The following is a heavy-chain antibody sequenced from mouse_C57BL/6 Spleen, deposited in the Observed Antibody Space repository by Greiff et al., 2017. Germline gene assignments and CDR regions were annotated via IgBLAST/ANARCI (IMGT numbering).Heavy chain of an antibody. D-gene: IGHD2-2*01. CDR2: IRTGGGT. V-gene: IGHV2-9-1*01. Sequence: VNVVESGPGLVAPSQCLSITCTVSGFSFTSYAISWVRQPPGKGLEWLGVIRTGGGTNYNSALKSRLSIINDNSKSQVFINMNSLQTDDTARYYCARKTYGYDGYFDDWGKGTTLTVSS. CDR3: ARKTYGYDGYFDD. CDR1: GFSFTSYA. J-gene: IGHJ2*01.